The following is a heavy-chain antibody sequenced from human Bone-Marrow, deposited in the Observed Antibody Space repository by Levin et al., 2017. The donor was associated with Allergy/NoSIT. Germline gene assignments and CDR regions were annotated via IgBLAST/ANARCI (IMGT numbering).Heavy chain of an antibody. V-gene: IGHV4-30-2*01. CDR3: ARGRPRGYSDYDFGAYYFYMDV. D-gene: IGHD5-12*01. Sequence: PSETLSLTCAVSGDSISSGGYSWSWIRQTPGKGLEWIGFIYYSGNTYYNPSLKSRVTTSVDRSKNQFSLKVRSVTAADTAVYYCARGRPRGYSDYDFGAYYFYMDVWGKGTTVTVSS. CDR1: GDSISSGGYS. CDR2: IYYSGNT. J-gene: IGHJ6*03.